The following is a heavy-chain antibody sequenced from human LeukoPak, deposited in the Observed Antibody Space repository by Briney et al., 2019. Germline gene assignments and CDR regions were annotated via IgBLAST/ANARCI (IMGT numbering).Heavy chain of an antibody. CDR1: GFTFSSYW. J-gene: IGHJ5*02. CDR2: INSVGSST. V-gene: IGHV3-74*01. D-gene: IGHD2-2*01. Sequence: GGSLRLSCAASGFTFSSYWMHWVRQAPGKGLVWVSRINSVGSSTSYADSVKGRFTISRDNAKNTLYLQMNSLRAEDTAVYYCARPTRWGDDCSSTSCYFYNWFDPWGQGTLVTASS. CDR3: ARPTRWGDDCSSTSCYFYNWFDP.